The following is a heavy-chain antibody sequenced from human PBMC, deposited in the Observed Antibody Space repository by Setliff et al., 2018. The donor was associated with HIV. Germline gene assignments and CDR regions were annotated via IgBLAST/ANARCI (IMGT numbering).Heavy chain of an antibody. CDR3: ARHPRHYNILTGYRYYYMDV. CDR2: VYYSGNT. CDR1: GGSISRSSYH. Sequence: SETLPLTCTVSGGSISRSSYHWGWIRQPPGKGLEWIGSVYYSGNTYYNPSRKSRVTISVDTSKNQFSLRLNSVTAADTAVYYCARHPRHYNILTGYRYYYMDVWCKGTTVTVSS. J-gene: IGHJ6*03. V-gene: IGHV4-39*01. D-gene: IGHD3-9*01.